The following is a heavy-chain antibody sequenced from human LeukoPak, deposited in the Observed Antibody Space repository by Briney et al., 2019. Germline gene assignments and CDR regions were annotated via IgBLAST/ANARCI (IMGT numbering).Heavy chain of an antibody. V-gene: IGHV3-21*01. Sequence: PGGSLRLSCAASGFTFSSYSMNWVRQAPGKGLEWVSSISSSSSYIYYADSVKGRFTISRDNAKNSLYLQMNSLRAEDTAVYYCARVMGRIGGEKDGYNWGAYYYYYGMDVWGQGTTVTVSS. J-gene: IGHJ6*02. CDR3: ARVMGRIGGEKDGYNWGAYYYYYGMDV. D-gene: IGHD5-24*01. CDR2: ISSSSSYI. CDR1: GFTFSSYS.